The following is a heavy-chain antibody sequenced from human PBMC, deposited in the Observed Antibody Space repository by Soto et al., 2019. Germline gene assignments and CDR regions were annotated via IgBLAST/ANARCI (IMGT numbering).Heavy chain of an antibody. CDR3: ARGYYSRRWRGFDD. V-gene: IGHV1-2*02. CDR2: MNPNSGGT. Sequence: QVQLVQSGADVKKPGASVKVSCKTSGYTFSGYFMHWLRQAPGQGLEWMGWMNPNSGGTDYAQNFQGRVSMTWDTSISTADMGLSRLRSDDTAIDYCARGYYSRRWRGFDDWGKRTLVT. J-gene: IGHJ4*02. D-gene: IGHD6-13*01. CDR1: GYTFSGYF.